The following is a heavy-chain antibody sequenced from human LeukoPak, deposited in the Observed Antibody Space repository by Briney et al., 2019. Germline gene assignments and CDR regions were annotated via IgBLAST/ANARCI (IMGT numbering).Heavy chain of an antibody. CDR2: ISGGTT. CDR3: AKSVYHSGNY. CDR1: GFTISTYG. D-gene: IGHD3-10*01. J-gene: IGHJ4*02. Sequence: GGSLRLSCAASGFTISTYGMSWVRQAPGKGLEWVSSISGGTTYYADSVKGRFTISRDNSKNTVSLQMNSLRAEDTAVYYCAKSVYHSGNYWGQGSLVTVSS. V-gene: IGHV3-23*01.